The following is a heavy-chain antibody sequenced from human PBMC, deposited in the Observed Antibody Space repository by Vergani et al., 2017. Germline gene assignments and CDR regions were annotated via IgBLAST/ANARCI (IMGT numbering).Heavy chain of an antibody. D-gene: IGHD3-3*01. CDR2: ISYSGST. CDR3: ARTYDFWSGYPANGFFDL. Sequence: QVQLQESGPGLVKPSQTLSLTCTVSGGSFSSRGYFWTWIRQPPGKGLEWIGFISYSGSTYYNPSLKTRMTISEATSKNQFSLKLSSVTAADTAVYYCARTYDFWSGYPANGFFDLWGRGTLVTVSS. J-gene: IGHJ2*01. V-gene: IGHV4-31*03. CDR1: GGSFSSRGYF.